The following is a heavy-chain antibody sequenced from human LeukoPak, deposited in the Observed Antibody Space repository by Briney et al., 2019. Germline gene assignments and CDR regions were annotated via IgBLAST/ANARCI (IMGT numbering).Heavy chain of an antibody. Sequence: GGSLRLSCAVSGFNFRDHWMDWVRQAPGKGLEWVGHIKNDGSETYYLDSLKGRFSISRDNTNNALYLQMNSLRAEDTAVYYCARDPCGGDCYSSSDYWGQGTLVTVSS. D-gene: IGHD2-21*02. J-gene: IGHJ4*02. CDR1: GFNFRDHW. V-gene: IGHV3-7*01. CDR3: ARDPCGGDCYSSSDY. CDR2: IKNDGSET.